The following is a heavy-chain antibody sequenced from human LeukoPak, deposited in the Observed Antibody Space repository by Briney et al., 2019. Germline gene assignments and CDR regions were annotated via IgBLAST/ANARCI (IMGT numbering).Heavy chain of an antibody. D-gene: IGHD3-9*01. J-gene: IGHJ4*02. CDR1: GGSIYRSNYY. Sequence: PSETLSLTCTVSGGSIYRSNYYWGWIRQPPGKGLEWIGSIYYSGGTYYNPSLKSRVTISVDTSKNQFSLRLFSVTAADTAVYFCARSNYDTLTGRYYFDYWGQGTLVTVSS. V-gene: IGHV4-39*07. CDR3: ARSNYDTLTGRYYFDY. CDR2: IYYSGGT.